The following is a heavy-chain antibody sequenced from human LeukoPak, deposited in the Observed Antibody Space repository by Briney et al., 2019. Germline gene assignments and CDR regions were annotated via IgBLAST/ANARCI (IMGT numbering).Heavy chain of an antibody. V-gene: IGHV3-33*01. Sequence: QAGRSLRLSCAASGFTFSSYGMHWVRQAPGKGLEWVAVIWYDGSNKYYADSVKGRFTISRDNSKNTLYLQMNSLRDEDTAVYYCARDPGRSYSDMDDWGKGTTVTVSS. J-gene: IGHJ6*03. CDR3: ARDPGRSYSDMDD. CDR1: GFTFSSYG. CDR2: IWYDGSNK. D-gene: IGHD2-21*01.